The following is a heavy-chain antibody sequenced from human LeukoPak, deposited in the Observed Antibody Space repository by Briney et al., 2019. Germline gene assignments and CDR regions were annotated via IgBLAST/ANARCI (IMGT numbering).Heavy chain of an antibody. V-gene: IGHV4-4*07. CDR1: GGSISSYY. CDR2: IYTSGST. D-gene: IGHD6-13*01. CDR3: ARGLVAAAGRAYYFDY. Sequence: LSETLSLTCTVSGGSISSYYWSWIRQPAGKGLEWIGRIYTSGSTNYNPSLKSRVTISVDKSKNQFSLKLSSVTAADTAVYYCARGLVAAAGRAYYFDYWGQGTLVTVSS. J-gene: IGHJ4*02.